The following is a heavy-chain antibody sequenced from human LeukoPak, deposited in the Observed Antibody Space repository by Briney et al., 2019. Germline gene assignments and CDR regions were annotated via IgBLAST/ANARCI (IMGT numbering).Heavy chain of an antibody. V-gene: IGHV3-49*04. D-gene: IGHD2-15*01. CDR2: IRSKAYGGTT. Sequence: GGSLRLSCTASGFTFGDYAMSWVRQAPGEGLEWVGFIRSKAYGGTTEYAASVKGRFTISRDDSKSIAYLQMNSLKTEDTAVYYCTRVRYCSGGSCYGDYYYGMDVWGQGTTVTVSS. CDR3: TRVRYCSGGSCYGDYYYGMDV. J-gene: IGHJ6*02. CDR1: GFTFGDYA.